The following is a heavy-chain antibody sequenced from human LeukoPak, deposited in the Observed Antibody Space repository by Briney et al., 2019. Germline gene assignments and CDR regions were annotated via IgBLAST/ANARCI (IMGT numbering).Heavy chain of an antibody. V-gene: IGHV3-15*01. Sequence: GGSLRLSCAASGFTFSNAWMSWVRQAPGKGLEWVGRIKSKTDGGTTDYAAPVKGRFTISRDDSKNTLYLQMNSLKTEDTAVYYCTTEDDFWSGYSSGYFDYWGQGTLVTVSS. CDR3: TTEDDFWSGYSSGYFDY. J-gene: IGHJ4*02. CDR1: GFTFSNAW. D-gene: IGHD3-3*01. CDR2: IKSKTDGGTT.